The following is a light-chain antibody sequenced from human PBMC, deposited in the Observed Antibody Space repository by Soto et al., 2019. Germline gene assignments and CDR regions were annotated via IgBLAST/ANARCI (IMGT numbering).Light chain of an antibody. V-gene: IGKV3D-15*03. CDR2: DAS. CDR1: QSVNTN. Sequence: DILMTQSPASLSVSPGDRVTLSCRAGQSVNTNLAWYQQKSGQSPKLLIDDASRVATGVPSRFSGSGSETDFTLTSSILHADDSVFYCWQQFSRYPWTFGQGTKVDIK. CDR3: QQFSRYPWT. J-gene: IGKJ1*01.